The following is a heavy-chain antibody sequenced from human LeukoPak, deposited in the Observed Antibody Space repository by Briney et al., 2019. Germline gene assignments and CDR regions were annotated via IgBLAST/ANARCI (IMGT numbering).Heavy chain of an antibody. D-gene: IGHD3-16*01. CDR3: ASDGGPFDH. Sequence: PWGSLRLSRTASGIMFSGYWMSWVRQAPGKGLEWVANIKQHGTGKYYVDSVKGRFTISRDDAKKSVYLQMNSLRAEDTAVYYCASDGGPFDHWGQGILVTVAS. V-gene: IGHV3-7*01. J-gene: IGHJ4*02. CDR1: GIMFSGYW. CDR2: IKQHGTGK.